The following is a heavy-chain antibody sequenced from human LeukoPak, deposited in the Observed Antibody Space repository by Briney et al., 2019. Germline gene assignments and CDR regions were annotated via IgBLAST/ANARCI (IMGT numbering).Heavy chain of an antibody. CDR3: AREGEAGYSLGY. D-gene: IGHD3-9*01. Sequence: PSETLSLTCAVSGGSISSNWWSWVRQPPGKGLEWIGEMFRSGRTNYNPSLKSRFTISVDKSKNQFSLKLNSVTAADTAVYYCAREGEAGYSLGYWGQGTLVTVS. CDR1: GGSISSNW. J-gene: IGHJ4*02. CDR2: MFRSGRT. V-gene: IGHV4-4*02.